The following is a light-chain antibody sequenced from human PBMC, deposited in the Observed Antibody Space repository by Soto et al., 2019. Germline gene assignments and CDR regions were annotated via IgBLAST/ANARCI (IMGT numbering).Light chain of an antibody. Sequence: EIVLTQSPGTLSVSPGDRVTLSCRASQSVDINLAWYQQRAGQAPRLLIYDASNRATGIPARFSGSGSGTDFTLTISSLEPEDFAVYYCQQRSNWPITFGQGTKVDIK. CDR3: QQRSNWPIT. V-gene: IGKV3-11*01. CDR1: QSVDIN. J-gene: IGKJ1*01. CDR2: DAS.